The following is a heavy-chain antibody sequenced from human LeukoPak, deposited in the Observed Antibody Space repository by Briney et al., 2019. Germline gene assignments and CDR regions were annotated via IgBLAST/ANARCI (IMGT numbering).Heavy chain of an antibody. J-gene: IGHJ4*02. CDR3: ARDRPRSDSYYVFDY. CDR1: GYSFSNHE. D-gene: IGHD3-10*01. V-gene: IGHV3-48*03. CDR2: INSGGTTK. Sequence: GGSLRLSCEASGYSFSNHEMNWVRQAPGKGLEWLSYINSGGTTKYYADSAKGRFTISRDNAKNSLYLQMNSLRADDTAVYYCARDRPRSDSYYVFDYWGQGNLVIVSS.